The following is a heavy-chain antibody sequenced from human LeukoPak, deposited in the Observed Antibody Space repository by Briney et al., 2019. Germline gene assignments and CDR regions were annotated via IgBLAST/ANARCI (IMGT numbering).Heavy chain of an antibody. Sequence: ASVQVSCKASGYSFTDYGITWVRQAPGQGLEWMGWISGRNGNTNYSQRLQGRVTMTTDTSTSTAYMELRSLTSDDTAVYYCTRDHALWSNCFDYWGQGTLVTVTS. V-gene: IGHV1-18*01. CDR3: TRDHALWSNCFDY. J-gene: IGHJ4*02. CDR2: ISGRNGNT. CDR1: GYSFTDYG. D-gene: IGHD2/OR15-2a*01.